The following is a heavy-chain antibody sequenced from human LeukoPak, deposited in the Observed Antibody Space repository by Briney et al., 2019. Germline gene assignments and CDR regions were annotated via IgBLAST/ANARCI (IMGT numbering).Heavy chain of an antibody. Sequence: GGSLRLSCAASGYTFSHYSVNCVRQAPGKGLEWVSSISSTSDYIYYADSVKGRFTISRDNTKSSLYLQMNSLRAEDTAVYYCLNGNEPDSTWQNYPLDAFDLWAQGTTVIVSS. J-gene: IGHJ3*01. CDR3: LNGNEPDSTWQNYPLDAFDL. D-gene: IGHD1-1*01. CDR1: GYTFSHYS. V-gene: IGHV3-21*01. CDR2: ISSTSDYI.